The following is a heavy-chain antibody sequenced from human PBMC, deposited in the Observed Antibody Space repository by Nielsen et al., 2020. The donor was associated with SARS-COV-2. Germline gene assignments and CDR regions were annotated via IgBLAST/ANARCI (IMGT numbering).Heavy chain of an antibody. CDR3: ARNTVVTPLLGWIDY. CDR1: GFTFSSYA. Sequence: GSLRLSCAASGFTFSSYAMHWVRQAPGKGLEWVAVISYDGSNKYYADSVKGRFTISRDNSKNTLYLQMNSLRAEDTAVYYCARNTVVTPLLGWIDYWGQGTLVTVSS. D-gene: IGHD4-23*01. J-gene: IGHJ4*02. CDR2: ISYDGSNK. V-gene: IGHV3-30*04.